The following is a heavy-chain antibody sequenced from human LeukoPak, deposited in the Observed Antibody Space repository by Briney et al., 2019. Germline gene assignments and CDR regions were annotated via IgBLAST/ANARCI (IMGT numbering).Heavy chain of an antibody. J-gene: IGHJ4*02. CDR1: GFTFSSYA. CDR3: AKDKTEYSSGWYGH. Sequence: GGSLRLSCAASGFTFSSYAMSWVRQAPGKGLEWVSGISWNSGSIGYADSVKGRFTISRDNAKNSLYLQMNSLRAEDTALYYCAKDKTEYSSGWYGHWGQGTLVTVSS. V-gene: IGHV3-9*01. D-gene: IGHD6-19*01. CDR2: ISWNSGSI.